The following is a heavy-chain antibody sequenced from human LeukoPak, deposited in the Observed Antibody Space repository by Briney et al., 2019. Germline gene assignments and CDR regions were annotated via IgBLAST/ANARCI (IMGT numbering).Heavy chain of an antibody. CDR2: IYYSGST. CDR3: ARERVLEDIVATRLYDAFDI. V-gene: IGHV4-59*01. D-gene: IGHD5-12*01. CDR1: GGSISSYY. J-gene: IGHJ3*02. Sequence: SSETLSLTCTVSGGSISSYYWSWIRQPPGKGLEWIGYIYYSGSTNYNPSLKSRVTISVDTSKNQFSLKLSSVTAVDTAVYYCARERVLEDIVATRLYDAFDIWGQGTMVTVSS.